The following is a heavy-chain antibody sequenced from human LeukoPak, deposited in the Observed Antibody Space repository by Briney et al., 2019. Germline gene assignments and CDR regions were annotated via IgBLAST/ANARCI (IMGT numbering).Heavy chain of an antibody. J-gene: IGHJ4*02. D-gene: IGHD3-10*01. CDR3: ARDYYGSGSYYGPGGY. CDR2: ISGYNGNT. Sequence: ASVKVSCKASGYNFNNYGISWVRQPPGQGLEWMGWISGYNGNTNYAQKLQGRVTMTTDTPTSTVYMELRSLRSDDTAVYYCARDYYGSGSYYGPGGYWGQGTLVTVSS. V-gene: IGHV1-18*01. CDR1: GYNFNNYG.